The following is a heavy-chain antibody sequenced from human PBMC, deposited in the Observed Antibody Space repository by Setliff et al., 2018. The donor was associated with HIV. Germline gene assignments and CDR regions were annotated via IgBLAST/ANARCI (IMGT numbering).Heavy chain of an antibody. CDR1: GGSISSSNW. CDR2: IYHSGST. D-gene: IGHD6-19*01. Sequence: PSETLSLTCAVSGGSISSSNWWSWVRQPPGKGLEWIGEIYHSGSTNYNPSLKSRVTISVDKSKNQFSLKLSSVTAADTAVYYCAREGLAVAGLNWFDPWGQGTLVTVSS. V-gene: IGHV4-4*02. J-gene: IGHJ5*02. CDR3: AREGLAVAGLNWFDP.